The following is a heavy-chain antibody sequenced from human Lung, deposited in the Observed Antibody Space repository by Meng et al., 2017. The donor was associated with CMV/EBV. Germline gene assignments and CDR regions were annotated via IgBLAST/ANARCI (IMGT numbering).Heavy chain of an antibody. CDR1: GASISRYY. Sequence: SXTXSLXCNVSGASISRYYWSWIRQPPGKGLEWIGYIDYNGNTNHSPSLKSRVTISIDTSKSQFSLKLSSVTAADTALYYCARVADGYNIHYYFDSGGQGTXVNGAS. V-gene: IGHV4-59*01. J-gene: IGHJ4*02. CDR2: IDYNGNT. D-gene: IGHD5-24*01. CDR3: ARVADGYNIHYYFDS.